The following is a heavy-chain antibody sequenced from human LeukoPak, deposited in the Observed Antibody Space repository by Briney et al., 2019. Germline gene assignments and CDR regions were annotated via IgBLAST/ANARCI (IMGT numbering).Heavy chain of an antibody. V-gene: IGHV3-21*01. CDR3: ARDFRQFDFDTMGNDAFDI. CDR2: ISSSSSYI. J-gene: IGHJ3*02. CDR1: EFTFSTYS. Sequence: KAGGSLRLSCAASEFTFSTYSMNWVRQAPGKGLEWVSFISSSSSYIYYADSMKGRFTISRDNAKNSLFLQMNSLRAEDTAVYYCARDFRQFDFDTMGNDAFDIWGQGTMVTVSS. D-gene: IGHD3-10*01.